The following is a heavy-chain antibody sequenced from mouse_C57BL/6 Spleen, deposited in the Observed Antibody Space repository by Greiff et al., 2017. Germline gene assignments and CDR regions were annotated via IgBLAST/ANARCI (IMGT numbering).Heavy chain of an antibody. Sequence: EVKLEESGGGLVKPGGSLKLSCAASGFTFSDYGMHWVRQAPEKGLEWVAYISSGSSTIYYADTVKGRFTISRDNAKNTLFLQMTSLRSEDTAMYYCARSLYGSSYDYWGQGTTLTVSS. J-gene: IGHJ2*01. CDR3: ARSLYGSSYDY. V-gene: IGHV5-17*01. CDR2: ISSGSSTI. CDR1: GFTFSDYG. D-gene: IGHD1-1*01.